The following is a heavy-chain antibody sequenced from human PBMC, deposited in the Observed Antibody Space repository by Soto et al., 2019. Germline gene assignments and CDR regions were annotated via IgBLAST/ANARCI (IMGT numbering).Heavy chain of an antibody. Sequence: GGSLRLSCAASGFTFSNAWMSWVRQAPGKGLEWVGRIKSKTDGGTTDYAAPVKGRFTISRDDSKNTLYLQMNSLKTEDTAVYYCTTAPYVIVVVVAAFPINYYYYMDVWGKGTTVTVSS. V-gene: IGHV3-15*01. J-gene: IGHJ6*03. D-gene: IGHD2-15*01. CDR2: IKSKTDGGTT. CDR3: TTAPYVIVVVVAAFPINYYYYMDV. CDR1: GFTFSNAW.